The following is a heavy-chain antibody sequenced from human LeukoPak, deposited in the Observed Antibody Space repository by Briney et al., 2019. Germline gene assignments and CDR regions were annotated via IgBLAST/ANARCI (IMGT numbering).Heavy chain of an antibody. V-gene: IGHV3-23*01. CDR2: ISSTGDST. CDR3: AKPSYSSGWFIVY. Sequence: GGSLRLSCAASGFTFSNAWMSWVRQAPGKGLEWVSSISSTGDSTYFADSVKGRFTISRDNSKNTLYLQMNSLRAEDTAVYSCAKPSYSSGWFIVYWGQGTLVTVSS. CDR1: GFTFSNAW. D-gene: IGHD6-19*01. J-gene: IGHJ4*02.